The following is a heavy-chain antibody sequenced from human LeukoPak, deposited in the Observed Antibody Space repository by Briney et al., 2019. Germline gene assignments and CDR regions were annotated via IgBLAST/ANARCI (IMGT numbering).Heavy chain of an antibody. D-gene: IGHD1-26*01. CDR2: ISSSSSTI. CDR1: GFTFSSYS. J-gene: IGHJ4*02. Sequence: GGSLRLSCAASGFTFSSYSVNWVRQAPGKGLEWVSFISSSSSTIYYADSVKGRFTISRDNAKNSLYLQMNSLRAEDMAVYYCARDRGGSYSAIDYWGQGTLVTVSS. V-gene: IGHV3-48*04. CDR3: ARDRGGSYSAIDY.